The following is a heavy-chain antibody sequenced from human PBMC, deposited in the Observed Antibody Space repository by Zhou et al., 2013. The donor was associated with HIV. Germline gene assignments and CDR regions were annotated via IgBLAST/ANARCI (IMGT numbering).Heavy chain of an antibody. V-gene: IGHV4-39*07. J-gene: IGHJ5*02. D-gene: IGHD6-19*01. CDR3: ARSVAGPNWFDP. Sequence: QLQLQESGPGLVKPSETLSLTCTVSGGSISSSSYYWGWIRQPPGKGLEWIASSYHGGPTHYNPSLKSRVRISMDTSKNQFSMSMTAVIAADAARYYCARSVAGPNWFDPGAWDTGHRLL. CDR1: GGSISSSSYY. CDR2: SYHGGPT.